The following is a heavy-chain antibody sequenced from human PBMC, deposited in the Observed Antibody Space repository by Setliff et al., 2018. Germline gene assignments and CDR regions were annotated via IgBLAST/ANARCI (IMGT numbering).Heavy chain of an antibody. V-gene: IGHV4-59*12. CDR3: ARVRYVFWSGSIDH. CDR1: GGSISSYY. J-gene: IGHJ4*02. CDR2: IYYNGRS. D-gene: IGHD3-3*01. Sequence: SETLSLTCTVSGGSISSYYWSWIRQSPGKGLEWIGFIYYNGRSDHNPSFQSRVTMSVDRSKNQFSLNLRAMTAADTAVYYCARVRYVFWSGSIDHWGQGTLVTVSS.